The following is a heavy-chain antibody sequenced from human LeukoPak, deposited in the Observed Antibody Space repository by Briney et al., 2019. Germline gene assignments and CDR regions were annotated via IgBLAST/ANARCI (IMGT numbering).Heavy chain of an antibody. CDR3: AKSPSDYDILTGYFLVGNWFDP. CDR2: IYTSGST. D-gene: IGHD3-9*01. J-gene: IGHJ5*02. Sequence: SETLSLTCTVSGGSISSSSYYWSWIRQPAGKGLEWIGRIYTSGSTNYNPSLKSRVTISVDTSKNQFSLKLSSVTAADTAVYYCAKSPSDYDILTGYFLVGNWFDPWGQGTLVTVSS. V-gene: IGHV4-61*02. CDR1: GGSISSSSYY.